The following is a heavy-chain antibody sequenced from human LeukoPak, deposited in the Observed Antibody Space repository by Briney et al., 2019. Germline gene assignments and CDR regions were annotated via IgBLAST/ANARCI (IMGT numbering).Heavy chain of an antibody. Sequence: GGSLRLSCAASRFTFNNYGMHWVRQAPGKGLEWVAFIRFDGSNKYYADSVKGRFTISRDNSKNTLYLQMNSLRAGDTAVYYCARTFWSGYYFFDYWGLGTLVTVSS. D-gene: IGHD3-3*01. CDR2: IRFDGSNK. V-gene: IGHV3-30*02. J-gene: IGHJ4*02. CDR1: RFTFNNYG. CDR3: ARTFWSGYYFFDY.